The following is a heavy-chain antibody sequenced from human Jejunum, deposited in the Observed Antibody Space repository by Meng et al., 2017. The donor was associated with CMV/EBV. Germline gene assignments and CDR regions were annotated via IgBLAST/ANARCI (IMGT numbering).Heavy chain of an antibody. D-gene: IGHD6-19*01. J-gene: IGHJ4*02. V-gene: IGHV3-30*02. CDR2: IYDGKDE. CDR1: GFSLSTFG. Sequence: VQLVESGGGLVQLGGSLRLSCVVSGFSLSTFGMHWLRQAPGKGPEWVAFIYDGKDESYADPVKGRFTISTDNSKNTMYLQMNTLGPEDTAVYYCAKVGFGWYSIDYWGQGTLVTVSS. CDR3: AKVGFGWYSIDY.